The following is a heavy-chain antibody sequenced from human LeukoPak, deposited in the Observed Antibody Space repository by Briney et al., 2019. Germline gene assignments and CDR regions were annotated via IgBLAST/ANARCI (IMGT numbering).Heavy chain of an antibody. CDR3: AKDVWSGYSSGCLDY. Sequence: GGSLRLSCAASGFTFSSYGMHWVRQAPGKGLEWVAFIRYDGSNKYYADSVKGRFTISRDNSKNTLYLQMNSLRAEDTAVYYCAKDVWSGYSSGCLDYWGQGTLVTVSS. D-gene: IGHD6-19*01. V-gene: IGHV3-30*02. J-gene: IGHJ4*02. CDR2: IRYDGSNK. CDR1: GFTFSSYG.